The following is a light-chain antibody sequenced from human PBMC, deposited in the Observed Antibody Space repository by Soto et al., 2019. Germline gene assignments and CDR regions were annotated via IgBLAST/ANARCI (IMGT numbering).Light chain of an antibody. V-gene: IGLV2-14*01. CDR2: DVS. Sequence: QSALTQPASVCGSPGQSITISCTGTSSDVGGYNYVSWYQQHPGKAPKLMIYDVSNRPSGVSNRSSGSKSGNTASLTISGLQAEDEADYYCSSYTSSSPVVFGGGTKVTVL. CDR1: SSDVGGYNY. J-gene: IGLJ2*01. CDR3: SSYTSSSPVV.